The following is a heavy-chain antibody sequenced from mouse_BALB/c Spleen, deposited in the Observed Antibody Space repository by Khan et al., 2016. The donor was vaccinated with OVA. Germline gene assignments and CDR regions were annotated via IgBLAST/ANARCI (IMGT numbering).Heavy chain of an antibody. Sequence: VQLQQPGPELVEPGASVKMSCKASGYTFTNYVIHWVKQKPGQGLEWIGYINPDNAGTRYNEKFKGKAILTSDISSTSAHMELLSLTSEDSAVYYCAREASSWDFSFPYWGQGTLVTVSA. CDR3: AREASSWDFSFPY. V-gene: IGHV1S136*01. D-gene: IGHD4-1*01. CDR1: GYTFTNYV. J-gene: IGHJ3*01. CDR2: INPDNAGT.